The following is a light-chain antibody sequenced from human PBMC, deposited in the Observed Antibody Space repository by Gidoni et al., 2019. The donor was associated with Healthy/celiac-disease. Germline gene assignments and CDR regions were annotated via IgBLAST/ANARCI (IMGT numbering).Light chain of an antibody. V-gene: IGLV1-40*01. Sequence: QSVLTQPPSVSGAPGQRVTIPCTGSSANIGAGYEVHWYQQLPGTAPKLLIYGNSNRPSGVPDRLSGYKSGTSASLAITGLQAEDEADYYCQSYDSSLSGRVFGGGTKLTVL. CDR2: GNS. CDR3: QSYDSSLSGRV. J-gene: IGLJ3*02. CDR1: SANIGAGYE.